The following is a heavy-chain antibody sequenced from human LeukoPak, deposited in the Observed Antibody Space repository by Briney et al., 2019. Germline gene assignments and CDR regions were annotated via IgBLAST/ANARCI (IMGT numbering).Heavy chain of an antibody. D-gene: IGHD3-22*01. V-gene: IGHV7-4-1*02. CDR1: GYTFTSYA. CDR3: ARGGDYYDSSGPRDY. J-gene: IGHJ4*02. Sequence: ASVKVSCKASGYTFTSYAMNWVRQAPGQGLEWMGWINTNTGNPTYAQGFTGRFVFSLDTSVSTAYLQISSLKAEDTVVYYCARGGDYYDSSGPRDYWGQGTLVTVSS. CDR2: INTNTGNP.